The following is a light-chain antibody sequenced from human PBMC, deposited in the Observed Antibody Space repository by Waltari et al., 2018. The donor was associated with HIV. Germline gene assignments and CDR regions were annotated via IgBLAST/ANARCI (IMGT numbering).Light chain of an antibody. V-gene: IGLV3-25*03. Sequence: SSDLTQARSVSVSPGQTASITCSGHELANQYVHWYREKAGQAPDLGIDRDKEMPLWIPWRISGSKSGILATLTISGVLAEDEADYFCQSAGSSGTSVIFGGGTTLTVL. CDR1: ELANQY. CDR2: RDK. CDR3: QSAGSSGTSVI. J-gene: IGLJ2*01.